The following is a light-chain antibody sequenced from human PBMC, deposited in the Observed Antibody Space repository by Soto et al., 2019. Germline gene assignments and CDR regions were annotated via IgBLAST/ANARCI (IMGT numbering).Light chain of an antibody. V-gene: IGLV2-8*01. J-gene: IGLJ2*01. CDR3: SSYAGGNNFL. CDR2: EVT. Sequence: QSALTQPPSASGSPGQSVTISCTGTTSDVGGYKYVSWYQQHPGKPPKLMIYEVTKRPSGVPNRFSGSKSANTASLTVSGLQAEDEADYFCSSYAGGNNFLFGGGTKLTVL. CDR1: TSDVGGYKY.